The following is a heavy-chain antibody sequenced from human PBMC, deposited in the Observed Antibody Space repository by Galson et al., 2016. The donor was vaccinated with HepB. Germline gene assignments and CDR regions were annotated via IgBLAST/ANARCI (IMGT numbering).Heavy chain of an antibody. CDR1: GVTISNNY. Sequence: SLRLSCAASGVTISNNYMRWVRQAPGKGLEWVSLIYSGGSKHYADSVQGRFTISRDPSKNTLYLHMNSLRVEDTAVYYCAKDMWVDHHLDYWGQGTLVTVSS. CDR2: IYSGGSK. J-gene: IGHJ4*02. D-gene: IGHD5-12*01. V-gene: IGHV3-53*01. CDR3: AKDMWVDHHLDY.